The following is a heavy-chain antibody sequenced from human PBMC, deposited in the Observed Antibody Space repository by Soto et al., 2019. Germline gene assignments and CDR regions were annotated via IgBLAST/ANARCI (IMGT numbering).Heavy chain of an antibody. Sequence: QVQLQQWGAGLLKPSETLSLTCAVYGGSFSGYYWTWIRQPPGTGLEWIGEINHSGSTNYNPSLNSRVTISVDTSKNQFSLKLTSVTAADTSVYYCARDKITGLFDYWGHGTLVTVSS. CDR3: ARDKITGLFDY. D-gene: IGHD2-8*02. CDR1: GGSFSGYY. CDR2: INHSGST. V-gene: IGHV4-34*01. J-gene: IGHJ4*01.